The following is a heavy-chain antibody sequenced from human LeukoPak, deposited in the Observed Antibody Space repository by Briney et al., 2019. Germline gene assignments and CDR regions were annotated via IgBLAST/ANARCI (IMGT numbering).Heavy chain of an antibody. D-gene: IGHD1-1*01. CDR1: GFTFSSYA. CDR3: AKHNWNYDS. V-gene: IGHV3-43*02. CDR2: ISGDGGTT. J-gene: IGHJ5*01. Sequence: GGSLRLSCAASGFTFSSYAMHWVRQAPGKGLEWVSLISGDGGTTYYADSVKGRFTISRDNSKNSLYLQMSSLRTEDTALYYCAKHNWNYDSWGQGTLVTFSS.